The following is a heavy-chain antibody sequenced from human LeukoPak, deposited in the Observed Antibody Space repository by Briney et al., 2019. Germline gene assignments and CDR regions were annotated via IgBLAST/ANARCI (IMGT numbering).Heavy chain of an antibody. Sequence: PAETLSLTCAVYGGSFSGYYWSWIRQPPGKGLEWMGEINHSGSTNYNPSLKSRGTMSLDTSNNHFSLKLRAVTASNTAVYYCARGKYYYDSSGTECWFDPWGEGTLVTVSS. D-gene: IGHD3-22*01. CDR2: INHSGST. V-gene: IGHV4-34*01. CDR3: ARGKYYYDSSGTECWFDP. CDR1: GGSFSGYY. J-gene: IGHJ5*02.